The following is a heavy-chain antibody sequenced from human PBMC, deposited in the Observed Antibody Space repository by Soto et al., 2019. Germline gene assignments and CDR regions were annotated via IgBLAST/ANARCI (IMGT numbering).Heavy chain of an antibody. CDR2: IYYSGST. CDR3: ARDVAATSMAGAFDI. Sequence: QVQLQESGPGLVKPSQTLSLTCTVSGGSISSGGYYWSWIRQHPGKGLEWIGYIYYSGSTYYNPSLKSRVTISVDTSKNQFSLKLSSVTAADTAVYYCARDVAATSMAGAFDIWGQGTMVTVSS. CDR1: GGSISSGGYY. D-gene: IGHD2-15*01. J-gene: IGHJ3*02. V-gene: IGHV4-31*03.